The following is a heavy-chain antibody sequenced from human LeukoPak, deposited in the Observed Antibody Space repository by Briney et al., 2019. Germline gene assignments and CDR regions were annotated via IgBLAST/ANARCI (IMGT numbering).Heavy chain of an antibody. CDR2: IWYDGSNK. D-gene: IGHD2-21*02. V-gene: IGHV3-33*01. CDR3: ARDGEGDSPGGVDH. J-gene: IGHJ4*02. Sequence: GRSLRLSCAASGFTFSSYGMHWVRQAPGKGLEWVAVIWYDGSNKYYADSVKGRFTISRDNSKNTLYLQMNSLRAEDTAVYYCARDGEGDSPGGVDHWGQGTLVTVSS. CDR1: GFTFSSYG.